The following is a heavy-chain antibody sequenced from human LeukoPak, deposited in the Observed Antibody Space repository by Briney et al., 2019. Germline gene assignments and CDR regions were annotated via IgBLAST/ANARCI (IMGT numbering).Heavy chain of an antibody. V-gene: IGHV1-69*13. Sequence: SVKVSCKASGGTFSSYAISWVRQAPGQGLEWMGGIIPIFGTANYAQKFQGRVTITADESTSTAYMELSSLRSEDTAVYYCASAEYYYDSSGYIGNYWGQGTLVTVSS. CDR1: GGTFSSYA. D-gene: IGHD3-22*01. J-gene: IGHJ4*02. CDR3: ASAEYYYDSSGYIGNY. CDR2: IIPIFGTA.